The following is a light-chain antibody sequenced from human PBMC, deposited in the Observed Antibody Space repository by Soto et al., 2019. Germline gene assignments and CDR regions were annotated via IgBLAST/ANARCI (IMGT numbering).Light chain of an antibody. J-gene: IGLJ1*01. CDR2: DVS. CDR1: SSDVGGYNY. CDR3: CSYAGTYTFV. V-gene: IGLV2-11*01. Sequence: QSALTQPRSMSGSPGQSVTISCTVTSSDVGGYNYVSWYQHHPGKAPKHMIYDVSKRPSGVPDRFSGSRSGNTASLTISGLQADDEADYYCCSYAGTYTFVFGTGTKVTVL.